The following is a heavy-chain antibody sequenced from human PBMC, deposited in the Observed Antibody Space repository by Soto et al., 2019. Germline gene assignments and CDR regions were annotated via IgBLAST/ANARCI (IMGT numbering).Heavy chain of an antibody. J-gene: IGHJ5*02. CDR1: GFTFSSYG. Sequence: QVQLVESGGGVVQPGRSLRLSCAASGFTFSSYGMHWVRQAPGKGLEWVAVISYDGSNKYYADSVKGRFTISRDNSKNTLYLQMNSLRAEDTAVYYCAKDWGGTMTPWCQGTLVTVSS. D-gene: IGHD3-22*01. CDR2: ISYDGSNK. CDR3: AKDWGGTMTP. V-gene: IGHV3-30*18.